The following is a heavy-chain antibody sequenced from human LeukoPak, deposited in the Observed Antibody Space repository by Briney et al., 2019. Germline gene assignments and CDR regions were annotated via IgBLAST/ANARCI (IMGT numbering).Heavy chain of an antibody. D-gene: IGHD3-10*01. CDR1: GGSITSSSYY. V-gene: IGHV4-39*07. J-gene: IGHJ5*02. CDR3: ARVPGVRGGDQWFDP. CDR2: IYYSRYT. Sequence: SETLSLTCTVSGGSITSSSYYWGWMRQPPGQGLVWIGNIYYSRYTYYHPRLKSRVTISVDTSKYQFFLKLSSVAAAETAVYYCARVPGVRGGDQWFDPWGQGTLVTVSS.